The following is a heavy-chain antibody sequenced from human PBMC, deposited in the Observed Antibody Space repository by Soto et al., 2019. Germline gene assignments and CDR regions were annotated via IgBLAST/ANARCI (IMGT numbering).Heavy chain of an antibody. V-gene: IGHV3-23*01. Sequence: GGSLRLSCAASGFTFSSYAMSWVRQAPGKGLEWVSAISGSGGSTYYADSVKGRFTISRDNSKNTLYLQMNSLRAEDTAVYYCAKAYSSGWYRMDYYYGMDVWGQGTTVTVSS. CDR3: AKAYSSGWYRMDYYYGMDV. CDR1: GFTFSSYA. J-gene: IGHJ6*02. CDR2: ISGSGGST. D-gene: IGHD6-19*01.